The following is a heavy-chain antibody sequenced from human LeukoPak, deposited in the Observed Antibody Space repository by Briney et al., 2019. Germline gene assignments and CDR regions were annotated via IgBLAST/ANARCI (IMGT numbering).Heavy chain of an antibody. CDR3: AKTSQYYYDSSGYYPYFDY. D-gene: IGHD3-22*01. V-gene: IGHV3-23*01. Sequence: PGGSLRLSCAASGFTFSSYWMSWVRQAPGKGLGWVSGISGSGTSTYHADSVKGRFTISRDNSKNTLHLQMNSLRAEDTAVYYCAKTSQYYYDSSGYYPYFDYWGQGTLVTVSS. J-gene: IGHJ4*02. CDR1: GFTFSSYW. CDR2: ISGSGTST.